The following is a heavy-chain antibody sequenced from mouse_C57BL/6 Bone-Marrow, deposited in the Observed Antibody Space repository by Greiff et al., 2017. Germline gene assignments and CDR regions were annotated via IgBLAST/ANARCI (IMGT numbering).Heavy chain of an antibody. CDR3: ARERVRYFDV. V-gene: IGHV1-81*01. D-gene: IGHD2-2*01. J-gene: IGHJ1*03. CDR1: GYTFTSYG. Sequence: VQLQESGAELARPGASVKLSCKASGYTFTSYGISWVKQRTGQGLEWIGEIYPRSGNTYYNEKFKGKATLTADKSSRTAYLELRSLTSEDSAVYFCARERVRYFDVWGTGTTVTVSS. CDR2: IYPRSGNT.